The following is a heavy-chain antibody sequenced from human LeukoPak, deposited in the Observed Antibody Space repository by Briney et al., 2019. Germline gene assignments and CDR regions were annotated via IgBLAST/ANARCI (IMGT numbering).Heavy chain of an antibody. CDR3: AREGVRDWTPFDY. CDR2: IYYSGST. V-gene: IGHV4-39*07. Sequence: SETLSLTCTVSGGSISSSSYYWGWIRQPPGKGLEWIGSIYYSGSTYYNPSLKSRVTISVDTSKNQFSLKLSSVTAADTAVYYCAREGVRDWTPFDYWGQGTLVTVSS. D-gene: IGHD3-10*01. J-gene: IGHJ4*02. CDR1: GGSISSSSYY.